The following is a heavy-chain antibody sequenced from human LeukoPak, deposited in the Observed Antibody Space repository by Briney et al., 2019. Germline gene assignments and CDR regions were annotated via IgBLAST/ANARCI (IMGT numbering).Heavy chain of an antibody. CDR1: GFTFSSYA. CDR3: ARDSVGWFAP. D-gene: IGHD5/OR15-5a*01. Sequence: GRSLRLSCAASGFTFSSYAMHWVRQAPGKGLEWVAVISYDGSNKYYADSVKGRFTISRDNSKNTLYLQMNSLRAEDTAVYYCARDSVGWFAPWGQGTLVTVSS. CDR2: ISYDGSNK. V-gene: IGHV3-30-3*01. J-gene: IGHJ5*02.